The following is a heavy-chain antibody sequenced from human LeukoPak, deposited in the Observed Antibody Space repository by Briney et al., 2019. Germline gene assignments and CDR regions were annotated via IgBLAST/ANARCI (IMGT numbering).Heavy chain of an antibody. CDR1: GGSISSSSYY. CDR3: ARDRTYYYDSSGRGYFDY. D-gene: IGHD3-22*01. J-gene: IGHJ4*02. Sequence: SETLSLTCTVSGGSISSSSYYWGWIRQPPGKGLEWIGSIYYSGSTYYNPSLKSRVTISVDTSKNQFSLKLSSVTAADTAVYYCARDRTYYYDSSGRGYFDYWGQGTLVTVSS. V-gene: IGHV4-39*02. CDR2: IYYSGST.